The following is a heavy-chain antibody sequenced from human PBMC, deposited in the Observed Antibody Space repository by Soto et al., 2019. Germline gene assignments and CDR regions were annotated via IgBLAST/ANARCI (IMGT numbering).Heavy chain of an antibody. J-gene: IGHJ4*02. CDR2: ISSNSSYI. CDR1: GFTFSSNS. D-gene: IGHD3-3*01. Sequence: GESLSLSCAASGFTFSSNSMKWGRHPPGKGLEWVSSISSNSSYIYYTEPVKGRFTISRDNAKNPLYLKMNSLRAEDTAVYYCARVMSNYDFWSGYLYWGQGTLVTVSS. CDR3: ARVMSNYDFWSGYLY. V-gene: IGHV3-21*01.